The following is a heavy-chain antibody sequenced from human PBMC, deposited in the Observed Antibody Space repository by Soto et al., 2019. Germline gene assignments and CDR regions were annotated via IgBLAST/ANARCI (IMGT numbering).Heavy chain of an antibody. CDR3: AREQNDIAAAGTSWFDP. V-gene: IGHV3-30-3*01. CDR1: GFTFSSYA. Sequence: GGSLRLSCAASGFTFSSYAMHWVRQAPGKGLEWVAVISYDGSNKYYADSVKGRFTISRDNSKNTLYLQMNSLRAEDTAVYSCAREQNDIAAAGTSWFDPWGQGTLVTVSS. J-gene: IGHJ5*02. CDR2: ISYDGSNK. D-gene: IGHD6-13*01.